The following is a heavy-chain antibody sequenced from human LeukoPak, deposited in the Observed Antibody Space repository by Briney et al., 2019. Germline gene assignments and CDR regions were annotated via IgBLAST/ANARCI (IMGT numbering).Heavy chain of an antibody. CDR1: GFTFSSYG. V-gene: IGHV3-30*18. CDR2: ISYDGSNK. Sequence: GSSLRLPCTASGFTFSSYGMHWVRQATGKGLEWVAVISYDGSNKYYADSVKGRFTISRDNSKNTLYLQMNSLRAEDTAVYYCAKGNYVSYYYYGMDVWGQGTTVTVSS. D-gene: IGHD4-11*01. J-gene: IGHJ6*02. CDR3: AKGNYVSYYYYGMDV.